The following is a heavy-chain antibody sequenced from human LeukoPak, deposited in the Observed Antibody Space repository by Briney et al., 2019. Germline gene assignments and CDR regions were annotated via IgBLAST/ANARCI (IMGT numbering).Heavy chain of an antibody. Sequence: ASVKVSCKASGYTFTSYDINWVRQATGQGLEWMGWMNPNSGNTGYAQKFQGRVTTNRNTSISTAYMELSSLRSEDTAVYYCARGLSGWYEFDYWGQGTLVTVSS. CDR1: GYTFTSYD. CDR2: MNPNSGNT. CDR3: ARGLSGWYEFDY. J-gene: IGHJ4*02. D-gene: IGHD6-13*01. V-gene: IGHV1-8*03.